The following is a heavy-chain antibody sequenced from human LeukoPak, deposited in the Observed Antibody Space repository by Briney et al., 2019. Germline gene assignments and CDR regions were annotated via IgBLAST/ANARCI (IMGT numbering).Heavy chain of an antibody. Sequence: GASVKVSCKASGYTFTSYGISWVRQAPGQGLEWMGWINTNTGNPTYAQGFTGRFVFSLDTSVSTAYLQISSLKAEDTAVYYCAILVTWAYRYYCGMDVWGQGTTVTVSS. CDR1: GYTFTSYG. V-gene: IGHV7-4-1*02. CDR3: AILVTWAYRYYCGMDV. J-gene: IGHJ6*02. CDR2: INTNTGNP. D-gene: IGHD2-21*02.